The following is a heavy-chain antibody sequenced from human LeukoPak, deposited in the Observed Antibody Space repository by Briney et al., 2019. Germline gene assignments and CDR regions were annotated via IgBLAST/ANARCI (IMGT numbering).Heavy chain of an antibody. J-gene: IGHJ2*01. CDR3: ARVRGMEVTANWYFDL. CDR2: TCHSGST. V-gene: IGHV4-38-2*01. Sequence: SETLSLTCAVSGYSIRSGYYWGWIRQPPGKGLEWIGSTCHSGSTFYKPSLKSRVTISVDASKNQFSLKLTSATAADTAVYYCARVRGMEVTANWYFDLWGRGTLVTVSS. D-gene: IGHD2-21*02. CDR1: GYSIRSGYY.